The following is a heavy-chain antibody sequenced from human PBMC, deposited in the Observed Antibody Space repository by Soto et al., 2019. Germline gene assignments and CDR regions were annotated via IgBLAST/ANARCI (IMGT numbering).Heavy chain of an antibody. D-gene: IGHD3-10*02. V-gene: IGHV4-39*01. Sequence: QLQLQESGPGLVKPSETLSLTCTVSGGSISSSNYYWGWIRQPPGKGLEWIGSIYYSGSTYYNPSLKSRVTISEDTSKHQLSLKVSSVIAADTAVYYCARQTDYYVMDVWGQGTTVTVSS. CDR1: GGSISSSNYY. CDR2: IYYSGST. J-gene: IGHJ6*02. CDR3: ARQTDYYVMDV.